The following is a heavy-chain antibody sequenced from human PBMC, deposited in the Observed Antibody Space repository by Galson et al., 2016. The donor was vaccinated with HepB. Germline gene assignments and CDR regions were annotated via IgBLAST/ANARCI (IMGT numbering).Heavy chain of an antibody. CDR2: ISTYKGNT. D-gene: IGHD3-10*01. J-gene: IGHJ4*02. CDR1: GYTFTSYG. V-gene: IGHV1-18*04. Sequence: SVKVSCKASGYTFTSYGISWVRQAPGQGLEWMGWISTYKGNTNYAPKLQGRVTMTTDTSTSTAYMALRSLSSDDTAVYYCARDPNILLWLGALWGFDYWGQGTLVTGSS. CDR3: ARDPNILLWLGALWGFDY.